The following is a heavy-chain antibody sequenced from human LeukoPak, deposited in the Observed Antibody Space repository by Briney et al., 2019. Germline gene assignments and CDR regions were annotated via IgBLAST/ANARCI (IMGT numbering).Heavy chain of an antibody. Sequence: GSLRLSCAASGFTFSSYAMSWVRQAPGKGLEWVSAISGSGGSTYYAYSVKRRFTISRANSKNTLYLQMNSLRAEDTVVYYCAKQQWLVLVGPTAFDIWGQETMVRVSS. CDR3: AKQQWLVLVGPTAFDI. D-gene: IGHD6-19*01. CDR1: GFTFSSYA. CDR2: ISGSGGST. J-gene: IGHJ3*02. V-gene: IGHV3-23*01.